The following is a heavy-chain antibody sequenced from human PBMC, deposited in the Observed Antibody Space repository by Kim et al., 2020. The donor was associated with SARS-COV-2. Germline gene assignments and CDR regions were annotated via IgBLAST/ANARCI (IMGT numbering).Heavy chain of an antibody. CDR1: GFTFSSYS. CDR3: ARGHVTEYYFDY. V-gene: IGHV3-21*01. CDR2: ISSSSSYI. J-gene: IGHJ4*01. Sequence: GGSLSLSCAASGFTFSSYSMNWVRQAPGKGLEWVSSISSSSSYIYYADSVKGRFTISRDNAKNSLYLQMNSLRAEDTAVYYCARGHVTEYYFDYWGHRTLVTVSS.